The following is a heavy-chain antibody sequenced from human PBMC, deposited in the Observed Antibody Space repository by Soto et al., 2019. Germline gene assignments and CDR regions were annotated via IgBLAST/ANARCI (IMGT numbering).Heavy chain of an antibody. J-gene: IGHJ4*02. CDR2: INSDGSST. Sequence: GGSLRLSCAASGFTFSSYWMHWVRQAPGKGLVWVSRINSDGSSTSYADSVKGRFTISRDNAKNTLYLQMNSLRAEDTAVYYCADSSGWYQGGFDYWGQGTLVTVSS. CDR1: GFTFSSYW. D-gene: IGHD6-19*01. V-gene: IGHV3-74*01. CDR3: ADSSGWYQGGFDY.